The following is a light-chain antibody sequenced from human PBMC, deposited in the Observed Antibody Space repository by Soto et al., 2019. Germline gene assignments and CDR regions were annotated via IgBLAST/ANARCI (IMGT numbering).Light chain of an antibody. CDR1: GSDVGSYDR. V-gene: IGLV2-18*02. CDR2: EVI. Sequence: QSVLTQPPSVSGSPGQSVTISCTGTGSDVGSYDRVSWYQQSPGTAPKVMIYEVINRPSGVPDRFSGSKSGSTASLTISGLQAEDEAYYYCSSYTTSTTVVFGGGTKLTVL. J-gene: IGLJ3*02. CDR3: SSYTTSTTVV.